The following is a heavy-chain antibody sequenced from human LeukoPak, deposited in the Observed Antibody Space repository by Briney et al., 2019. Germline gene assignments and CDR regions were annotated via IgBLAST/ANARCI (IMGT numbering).Heavy chain of an antibody. D-gene: IGHD1/OR15-1a*01. CDR3: ARALRPYARTSNDAFDI. CDR2: ISTNDRTT. CDR1: GFILSDYY. J-gene: IGHJ3*02. V-gene: IGHV3-11*04. Sequence: GGSRRLSCAASGFILSDYYMSWIRQAPGKGLEWVAYISTNDRTTYYADSVKGRFTISRDNSKNTLYLQMNSLRAEDTAVYYCARALRPYARTSNDAFDIWGQGTMVTVSS.